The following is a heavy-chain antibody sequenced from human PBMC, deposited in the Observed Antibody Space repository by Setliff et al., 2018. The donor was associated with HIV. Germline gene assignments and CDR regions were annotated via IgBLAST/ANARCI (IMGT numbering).Heavy chain of an antibody. CDR2: IWYDERHK. D-gene: IGHD1-1*01. CDR3: ARDWGKTGYFYYGLDV. V-gene: IGHV3-33*08. Sequence: PGGSLRLSCTFWGFSFNSYGMHWVRQAPGKGLEWVASIWYDERHKFYANSVKGRFTISRDNPKNTVYLQLNSLRAEDTAVYYWARDWGKTGYFYYGLDVWVQGTTVTVSS. CDR1: GFSFNSYG. J-gene: IGHJ6*02.